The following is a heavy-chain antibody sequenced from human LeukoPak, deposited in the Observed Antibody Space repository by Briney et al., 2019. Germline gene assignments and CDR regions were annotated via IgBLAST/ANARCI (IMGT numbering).Heavy chain of an antibody. Sequence: GGSLRLSCAASGLTLSNFWMHWVRQVPGKGLVWVSGISPDGSKSRYADFVKGRFIISRDNAKNALYLQMNSLRAEDTAMYYCASQGGYWGQGTLVAVSS. CDR2: ISPDGSKS. CDR3: ASQGGY. D-gene: IGHD3-16*01. V-gene: IGHV3-74*01. J-gene: IGHJ4*02. CDR1: GLTLSNFW.